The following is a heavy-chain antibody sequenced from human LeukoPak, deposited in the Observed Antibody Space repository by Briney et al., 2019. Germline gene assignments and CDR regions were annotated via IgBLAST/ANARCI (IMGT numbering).Heavy chain of an antibody. V-gene: IGHV3-30*02. CDR3: AKDMVVAATRTNFDY. CDR1: GFTFTTYW. D-gene: IGHD2-15*01. Sequence: GGSLRLSCAASGFTFTTYWMHWVRQAPGKGLEWVAFIRYDGSNKYYADSVKGRFTISRDNSKNTLYLQMNSLRAEDTAVYYCAKDMVVAATRTNFDYWGQGTLVTVSS. CDR2: IRYDGSNK. J-gene: IGHJ4*02.